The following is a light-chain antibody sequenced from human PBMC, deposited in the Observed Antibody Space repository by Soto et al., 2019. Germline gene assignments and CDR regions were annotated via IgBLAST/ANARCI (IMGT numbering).Light chain of an antibody. CDR1: QGIAPY. Sequence: DVQMTQSPSSLSAFVGDRVTITCRAIQGIAPYLAWFQQKPGKVPKLLIYATSTLQSGVPSRFSGSVSGTDCPLTISSLQPEDVATYYCQKDPSAPLTFGGGTKVEIK. CDR3: QKDPSAPLT. CDR2: ATS. V-gene: IGKV1-27*01. J-gene: IGKJ4*01.